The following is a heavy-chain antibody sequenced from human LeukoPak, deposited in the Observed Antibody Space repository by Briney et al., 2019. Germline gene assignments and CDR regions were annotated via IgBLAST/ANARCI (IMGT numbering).Heavy chain of an antibody. CDR3: ARDGNLGYCSSTSCLALDY. CDR2: INHRGST. D-gene: IGHD2-2*01. CDR1: GGSFSGYY. Sequence: SETLSLTCAVYGGSFSGYYWSWIRQPPGKGLEWIGEINHRGSTNYNPSLKSRVTISVDTSKNQFSLKLSSVTAADTAVYYCARDGNLGYCSSTSCLALDYWGQRTLVTVSS. J-gene: IGHJ4*02. V-gene: IGHV4-34*01.